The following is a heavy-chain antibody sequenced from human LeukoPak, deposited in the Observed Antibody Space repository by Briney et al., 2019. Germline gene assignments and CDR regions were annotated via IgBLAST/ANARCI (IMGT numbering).Heavy chain of an antibody. V-gene: IGHV3-15*01. J-gene: IGHJ4*02. Sequence: GGSLRLSCEASLCTFSNVWMNWVRQAPAKGLDWIGRIKTKTDGGTTEYAAPVKGRFTISRDDSKNTVYLQMNSLKTEDTALYYCVTRVKSTGDYWGQGTLVTVSS. CDR3: VTRVKSTGDY. CDR2: IKTKTDGGTT. CDR1: LCTFSNVW. D-gene: IGHD1-1*01.